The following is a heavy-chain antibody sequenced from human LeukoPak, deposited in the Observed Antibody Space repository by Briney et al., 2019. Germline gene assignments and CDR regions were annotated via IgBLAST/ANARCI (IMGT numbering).Heavy chain of an antibody. CDR3: ARDRRDCSGATCFNFDY. D-gene: IGHD2-15*01. J-gene: IGHJ4*02. Sequence: GGSLRLSCAASGFTFSSYEMNWVRQAPGKGLEWVSYISSSGSTIYYADSVKGRFTISRDNAKNSLYLQMNSLRAEDTAVYYCARDRRDCSGATCFNFDYWGQGTLVTVSS. V-gene: IGHV3-48*03. CDR1: GFTFSSYE. CDR2: ISSSGSTI.